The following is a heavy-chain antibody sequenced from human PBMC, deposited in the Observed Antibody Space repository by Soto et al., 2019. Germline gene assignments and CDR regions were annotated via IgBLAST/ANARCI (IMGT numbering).Heavy chain of an antibody. V-gene: IGHV3-30*18. Sequence: PGGSLRLSCAASGFTFSSYGMHWVRQAPGKGLEWVAVISYDGSNKYYADSVKGRFTTSRDNSTNTLYLQMNSLRAEDTAVYYCSKYRSPVSFGALPARAYSYYRMAVWGQGTTVTYSS. CDR1: GFTFSSYG. CDR3: SKYRSPVSFGALPARAYSYYRMAV. CDR2: ISYDGSNK. D-gene: IGHD3-10*01. J-gene: IGHJ6*02.